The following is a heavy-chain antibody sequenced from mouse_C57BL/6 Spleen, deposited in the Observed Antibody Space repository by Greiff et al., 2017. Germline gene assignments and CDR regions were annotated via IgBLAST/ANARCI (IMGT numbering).Heavy chain of an antibody. V-gene: IGHV10-1*01. J-gene: IGHJ4*01. CDR2: IRSKSNNYAT. Sequence: DVKLQESGGGLVQPKGSLKLSCAASGFSFNTYAMNWVRQAPGKGLEWVARIRSKSNNYATYYADSVKDRFTISSDDSESMLYLQMNNLKTEDTAMYYCVRHEGLRRSMDYWGQGTSVTVSS. CDR3: VRHEGLRRSMDY. D-gene: IGHD2-4*01. CDR1: GFSFNTYA.